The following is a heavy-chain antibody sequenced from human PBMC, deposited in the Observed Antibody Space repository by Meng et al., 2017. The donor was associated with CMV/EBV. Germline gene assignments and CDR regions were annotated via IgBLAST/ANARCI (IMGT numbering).Heavy chain of an antibody. CDR2: MNPNSGNT. D-gene: IGHD6-6*01. CDR3: ASLVAARPWDYYYYGMDV. J-gene: IGHJ6*02. CDR1: GYTFTSYD. V-gene: IGHV1-8*01. Sequence: ASVKVSCKASGYTFTSYDINWVRQATGQGLEWMGWMNPNSGNTGYAQKFQGRVTMTRNTSISTAYMELSSLRSEDTAVYYCASLVAARPWDYYYYGMDVWGQGTTVTVSS.